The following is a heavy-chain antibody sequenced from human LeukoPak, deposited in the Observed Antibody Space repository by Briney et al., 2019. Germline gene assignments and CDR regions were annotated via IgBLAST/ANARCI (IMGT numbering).Heavy chain of an antibody. V-gene: IGHV5-51*01. CDR1: GYSFNTYW. CDR3: ARLISTAGLYYFDL. CDR2: LYPGDSKS. J-gene: IGHJ4*02. D-gene: IGHD6-13*01. Sequence: GESLKISCKGSGYSFNTYWIGWVRQLPGRGLEWMGLLYPGDSKSRFSPSFQGQVTLSADKSINTAYLHWSSLKASDTALYYCARLISTAGLYYFDLWGQGSLVTVSS.